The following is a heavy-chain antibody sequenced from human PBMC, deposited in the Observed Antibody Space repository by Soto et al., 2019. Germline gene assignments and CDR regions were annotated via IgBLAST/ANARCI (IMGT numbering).Heavy chain of an antibody. J-gene: IGHJ4*02. CDR1: GFIFKNYA. CDR2: ITRDGYNK. V-gene: IGHV3-30*04. D-gene: IGHD6-6*01. CDR3: TKSSGGSSSVGMDY. Sequence: QVQLVESGGGVVQPGRSLRLSCAVSGFIFKNYALNWVRQAPGKGLEWVASITRDGYNKYYADSVKGRFTTSRDNSKNTLSLQMTALRVEDSSVYYCTKSSGGSSSVGMDYWGPGTLVTVSS.